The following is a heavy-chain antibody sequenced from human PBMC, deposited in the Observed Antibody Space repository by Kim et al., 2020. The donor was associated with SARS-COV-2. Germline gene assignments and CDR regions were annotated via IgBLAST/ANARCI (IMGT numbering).Heavy chain of an antibody. CDR3: ARGGRASSGWSVCDD. Sequence: SETLSLTCAVSGGSISSGGYSWSWIRQPPGKGLEWIGYIYHSGSTYYNPSLKSRVTISVDRSKNQFSLKLSSVTAADTAVYYCARGGRASSGWSVCDDWGQGTLVTVSS. D-gene: IGHD6-19*01. J-gene: IGHJ4*02. V-gene: IGHV4-30-2*01. CDR1: GGSISSGGYS. CDR2: IYHSGST.